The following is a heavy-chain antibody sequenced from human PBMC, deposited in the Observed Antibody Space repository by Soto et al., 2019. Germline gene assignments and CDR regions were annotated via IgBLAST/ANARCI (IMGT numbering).Heavy chain of an antibody. Sequence: PSETLSLTCTVTGGSISSYYWSWIRQPPGKGLEWIGYIYYSGSTNYNPSLKSRVTISVDTSKNQFSLKLSSVTAADTAVYYCASTEYSGYDWGFDYWGQGTLVTVSS. J-gene: IGHJ4*02. D-gene: IGHD5-12*01. CDR3: ASTEYSGYDWGFDY. CDR2: IYYSGST. V-gene: IGHV4-59*08. CDR1: GGSISSYY.